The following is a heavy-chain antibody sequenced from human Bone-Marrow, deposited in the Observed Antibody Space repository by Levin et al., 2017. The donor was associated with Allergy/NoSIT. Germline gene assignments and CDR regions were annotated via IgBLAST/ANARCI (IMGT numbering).Heavy chain of an antibody. D-gene: IGHD3-16*01. CDR2: IKKDGSAK. CDR1: FFSFLSSF. Sequence: SLLLSFSFSFFSFLSSFLSWVRQAPGKGLEWVAKIKKDGSAKFYVDSVKGRFTLSRSHAKNSLYLQMNNLRVEDTAVYYCVNWGSYWGRGTLVTVSS. V-gene: IGHV3-7*02. CDR3: VNWGSY. J-gene: IGHJ4*02.